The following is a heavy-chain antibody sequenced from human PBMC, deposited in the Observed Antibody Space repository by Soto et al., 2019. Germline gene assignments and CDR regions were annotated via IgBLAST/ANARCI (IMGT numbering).Heavy chain of an antibody. J-gene: IGHJ4*02. V-gene: IGHV3-9*01. Sequence: EVQLVESGGGLVQPGRSLRLSCAASGFTFGDFAMHWVRQAPGKGLEWVSGITWNSDYVVYADSVKGRFTISRDNAKNSVYLQMDSLRTEDTALYYCAKSEDSSGGWLRYFDFWGQGTLVTVSS. CDR1: GFTFGDFA. CDR2: ITWNSDYV. D-gene: IGHD5-12*01. CDR3: AKSEDSSGGWLRYFDF.